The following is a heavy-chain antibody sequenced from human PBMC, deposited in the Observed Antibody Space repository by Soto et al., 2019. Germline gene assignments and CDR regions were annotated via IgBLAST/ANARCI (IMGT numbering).Heavy chain of an antibody. D-gene: IGHD3-9*01. V-gene: IGHV3-74*01. CDR1: GFTFSSYW. CDR2: INSDGSST. J-gene: IGHJ5*02. CDR3: ARVSILRYGLDP. Sequence: HPGGSLRLSCAASGFTFSSYWMHWVRQAPGKGLVWVSRINSDGSSTSYADSVKGRFTISRDNAKNTLYLQMNSLRAEDTAVYYCARVSILRYGLDPWGQGTLVTVSS.